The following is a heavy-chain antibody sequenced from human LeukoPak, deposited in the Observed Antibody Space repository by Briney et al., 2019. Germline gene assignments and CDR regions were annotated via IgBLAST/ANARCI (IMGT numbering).Heavy chain of an antibody. CDR1: GYTFTGYY. CDR2: ISPNSGGT. V-gene: IGHV1-2*02. Sequence: ASVKVSCKASGYTFTGYYMHWVRQAPGQGLEWMGWISPNSGGTNYAQKFQGRVTMTRDTSISTAYMELSRLRSDDTAVYYCARGDYYYYGMDVWGQGTTVTVSS. J-gene: IGHJ6*02. CDR3: ARGDYYYYGMDV.